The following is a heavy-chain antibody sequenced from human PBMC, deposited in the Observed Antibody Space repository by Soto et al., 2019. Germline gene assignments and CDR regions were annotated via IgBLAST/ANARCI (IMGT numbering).Heavy chain of an antibody. Sequence: EMQLLESGGCLVQPGGSLRLSCAASGFTFTSYAMSWVRQAPGKGLEWVSAITSGGGSTTYYADSVKGRFTISRDNSNNTVYLQMNSLRAEDTALYYCAKVRVILVARGYFDLWGRGTLVTVSS. CDR2: TSGGGSTT. D-gene: IGHD3-22*01. J-gene: IGHJ2*01. CDR1: GFTFTSYA. V-gene: IGHV3-23*01. CDR3: AKVRVILVARGYFDL.